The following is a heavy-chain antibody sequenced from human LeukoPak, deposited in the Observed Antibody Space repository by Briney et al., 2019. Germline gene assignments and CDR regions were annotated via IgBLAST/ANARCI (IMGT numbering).Heavy chain of an antibody. CDR3: ARDRKQQLADPFDY. CDR2: ISSSSSYI. V-gene: IGHV3-21*01. D-gene: IGHD6-13*01. J-gene: IGHJ4*02. Sequence: GGSLRLSCAASGFTFSSYSMNWVRQAPGKGLEWVSSISSSSSYIYYADSVKGRFTISRDNAKNSLYLQMNSLRAEDTAVYYCARDRKQQLADPFDYWGQGTLVTVSS. CDR1: GFTFSSYS.